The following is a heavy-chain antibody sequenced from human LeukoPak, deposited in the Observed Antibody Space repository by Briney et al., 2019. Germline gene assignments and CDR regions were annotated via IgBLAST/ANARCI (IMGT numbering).Heavy chain of an antibody. CDR2: ISGSGGST. CDR1: GFIFSSYA. V-gene: IGHV3-23*01. D-gene: IGHD5-12*01. Sequence: GGSLRLSCAASGFIFSSYALSWVRQAPGKGLEWVSGISGSGGSTYYADSVRGRLTTSRDNSKNTLYLQMNSLRADDTAVCYCAKETGYSGYNYGDYWGQGTLVTVSS. J-gene: IGHJ4*02. CDR3: AKETGYSGYNYGDY.